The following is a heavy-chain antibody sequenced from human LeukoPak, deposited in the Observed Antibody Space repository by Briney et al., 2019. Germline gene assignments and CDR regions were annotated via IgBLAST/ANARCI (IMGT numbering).Heavy chain of an antibody. Sequence: SETLSLTCTVSGGSISSSSYYWGWMRQPPGKGLEWIGSIYYSGNTYYNPSLKSRVTISLDTSKNQFSLKLSSVTAADTAVYYCARRQRINFYFDYWGQGTLVTVSS. CDR1: GGSISSSSYY. D-gene: IGHD2-15*01. J-gene: IGHJ4*02. V-gene: IGHV4-39*01. CDR2: IYYSGNT. CDR3: ARRQRINFYFDY.